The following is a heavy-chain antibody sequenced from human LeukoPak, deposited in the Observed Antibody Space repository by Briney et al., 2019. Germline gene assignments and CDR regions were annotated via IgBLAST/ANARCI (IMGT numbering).Heavy chain of an antibody. Sequence: GGSLRLSCAASGFTFSSYAMHWVRQAPGKGLEWVAVISYDGSNKYYADSVKGRFTISRDNSKNTLYLQMNSLRAEDTAVYYCARVGVGATTFFDYWGQGTLVTVSS. CDR3: ARVGVGATTFFDY. CDR2: ISYDGSNK. V-gene: IGHV3-30*04. D-gene: IGHD1-26*01. J-gene: IGHJ4*02. CDR1: GFTFSSYA.